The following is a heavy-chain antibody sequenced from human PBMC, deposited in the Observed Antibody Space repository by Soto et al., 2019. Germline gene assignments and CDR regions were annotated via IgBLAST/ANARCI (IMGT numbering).Heavy chain of an antibody. CDR3: AKDGTPTYCPADY. V-gene: IGHV3-30*18. Sequence: QVQLVESGGGVVQPGRSLRLSCAASGFTFSSYAMHWVRQAPGRGLEWVAVISYDGTNEYYVDSVKGRFTISRDNSENTLYLQMNCLRPEDTAVYYCAKDGTPTYCPADYWGQGSLVTVSS. D-gene: IGHD1-26*01. CDR2: ISYDGTNE. CDR1: GFTFSSYA. J-gene: IGHJ4*02.